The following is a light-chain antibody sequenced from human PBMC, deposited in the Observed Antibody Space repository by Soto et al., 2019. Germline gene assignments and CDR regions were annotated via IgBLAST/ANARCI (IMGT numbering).Light chain of an antibody. Sequence: QSALTQPRSVSGSPGQSVTISCTGTSSDVGGYNYVSWYQQYPGKVPKLMIYDVSKRPSGVPDRFSGSKSGNTASLTISGLQAEDEADYYCCSYAGRYTEVFGGGTKVTVL. CDR3: CSYAGRYTEV. CDR1: SSDVGGYNY. V-gene: IGLV2-11*01. CDR2: DVS. J-gene: IGLJ2*01.